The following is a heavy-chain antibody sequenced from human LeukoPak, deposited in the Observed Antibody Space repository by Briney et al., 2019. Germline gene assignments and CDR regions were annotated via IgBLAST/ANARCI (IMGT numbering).Heavy chain of an antibody. J-gene: IGHJ4*02. Sequence: GGSLRLSCAASGFTFSNYWMSWVRQAPGKGLEWVANIKTDGTKQYYVDSVKGRFTISRGNAKNSLYLQMNSLRAEDTGVYYCARDGIDGFSDYWGQGTLVTVSS. CDR2: IKTDGTKQ. CDR1: GFTFSNYW. CDR3: ARDGIDGFSDY. D-gene: IGHD5-24*01. V-gene: IGHV3-7*01.